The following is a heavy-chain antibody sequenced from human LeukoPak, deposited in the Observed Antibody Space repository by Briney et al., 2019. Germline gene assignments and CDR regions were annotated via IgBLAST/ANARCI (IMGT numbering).Heavy chain of an antibody. CDR3: ARELRWLEGGMDV. CDR2: IYYSGST. D-gene: IGHD5-24*01. CDR1: GGSISSYY. J-gene: IGHJ6*02. Sequence: SETLSLTCTVSGGSISSYYWSWIRQPPGKGLEWIGYIYYSGSTNYNPSLKSRVTISVDTSKNQFSLKLSSVTAADTAVYYCARELRWLEGGMDVWGQGTTVTVSS. V-gene: IGHV4-59*01.